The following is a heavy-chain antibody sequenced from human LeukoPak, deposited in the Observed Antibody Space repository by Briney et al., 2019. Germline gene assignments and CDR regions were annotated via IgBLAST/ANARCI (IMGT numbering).Heavy chain of an antibody. D-gene: IGHD3-3*01. Sequence: SQTLSLTCTVSGGSISSGSYYWSWIRQPAGKGLEWIGRIYTSGSTNYNPSLKSRVTMSVDTSNNQFFLNLSSVTAADTAVYYCARDSRYYDYWSGYLDYWGQGTLVTVSS. CDR2: IYTSGST. CDR3: ARDSRYYDYWSGYLDY. J-gene: IGHJ4*02. V-gene: IGHV4-61*02. CDR1: GGSISSGSYY.